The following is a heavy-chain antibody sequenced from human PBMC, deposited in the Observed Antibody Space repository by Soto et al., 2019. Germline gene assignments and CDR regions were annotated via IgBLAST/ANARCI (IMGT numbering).Heavy chain of an antibody. D-gene: IGHD2-15*01. J-gene: IGHJ3*02. CDR1: GFSLTNVRMG. CDR3: ARPVVTPFGAFDI. Sequence: QVTLKESGPVLVKPTETLTLTCTVSGFSLTNVRMGVSWIRQPPGKALEWLAHIFSNDEKSYSTSLKSRLTISKETPKSQVVLTVTNMDPVDTATYYCARPVVTPFGAFDIWGQGRMVTVSS. V-gene: IGHV2-26*01. CDR2: IFSNDEK.